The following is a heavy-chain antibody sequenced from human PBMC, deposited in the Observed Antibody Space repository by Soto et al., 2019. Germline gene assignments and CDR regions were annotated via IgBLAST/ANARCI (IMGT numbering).Heavy chain of an antibody. D-gene: IGHD1-1*01. Sequence: QVQLVQSGAEVKKPGASVKVSCKASGYTFTTYAMHWVRQAPGQSLEWMGWINDGNGNTKYSEKYQGRVTITRDTSASTVYMELSSLRSEDTAVYYCAGNWVGTYHCDYWGQGTLVTVSS. J-gene: IGHJ4*02. CDR3: AGNWVGTYHCDY. CDR1: GYTFTTYA. CDR2: INDGNGNT. V-gene: IGHV1-3*01.